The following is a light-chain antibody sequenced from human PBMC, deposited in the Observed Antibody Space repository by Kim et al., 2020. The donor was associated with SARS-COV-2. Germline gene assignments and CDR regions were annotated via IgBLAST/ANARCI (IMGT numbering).Light chain of an antibody. V-gene: IGKV4-1*01. J-gene: IGKJ2*01. CDR3: QQYYSTPPA. CDR2: WAS. Sequence: RPTINCKSSQSVLYSSKNKNYLAWYQQKPGQPPKLLIYWASTRESGVPDRFSGSGSGTDFTLTISSLQAEDVAVYYCQQYYSTPPAFGQGTKLEI. CDR1: QSVLYSSKNKNY.